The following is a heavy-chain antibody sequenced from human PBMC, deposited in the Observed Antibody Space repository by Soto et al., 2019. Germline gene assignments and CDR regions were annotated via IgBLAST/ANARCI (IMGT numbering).Heavy chain of an antibody. CDR3: ARESEDLTSNFDY. CDR2: ISSTTNYI. J-gene: IGHJ4*02. V-gene: IGHV3-21*06. Sequence: EVQLVESGGGLVKPGGSLRLSCAASGLTFTRYSRNWVRQAPGKGLEWVSSISSTTNYIYYGDSMKGRFTISRDNAKNSLYLEMNSLRAEDTALYYCARESEDLTSNFDYWGQGTLVTVSS. CDR1: GLTFTRYS.